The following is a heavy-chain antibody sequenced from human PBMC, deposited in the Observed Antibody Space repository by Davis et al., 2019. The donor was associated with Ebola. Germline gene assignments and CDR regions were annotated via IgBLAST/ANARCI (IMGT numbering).Heavy chain of an antibody. V-gene: IGHV3-23*01. CDR3: AKSGMHYYGMDV. D-gene: IGHD2-8*01. Sequence: GGSLRLSCAASGFTFSIFAMTWVRRVPGKGLECVSGISGSGANTYYADSVKGRFTISRDNSKNTLYLQMNSLRAEDTAVYYCAKSGMHYYGMDVWGQGTTVTVSS. CDR2: ISGSGANT. CDR1: GFTFSIFA. J-gene: IGHJ6*02.